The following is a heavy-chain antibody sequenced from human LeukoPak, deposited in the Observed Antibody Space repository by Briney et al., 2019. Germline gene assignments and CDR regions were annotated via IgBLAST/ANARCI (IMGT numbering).Heavy chain of an antibody. Sequence: ASVKVSCEASGYTFTSYDINWVRQATGQGLEWMGWMNPNSGNTGYAQKFQGRVTMTRNTSISTAYMELSSLRSEDTAVYYCARDSSPYYYGSGSYSNYYYYYYMDVWGKGTTVTISS. D-gene: IGHD3-10*01. CDR3: ARDSSPYYYGSGSYSNYYYYYYMDV. CDR2: MNPNSGNT. V-gene: IGHV1-8*01. J-gene: IGHJ6*03. CDR1: GYTFTSYD.